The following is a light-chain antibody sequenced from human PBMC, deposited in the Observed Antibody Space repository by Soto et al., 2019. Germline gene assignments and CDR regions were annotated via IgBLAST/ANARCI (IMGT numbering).Light chain of an antibody. CDR3: QQYNKWPLT. CDR1: QSVSSN. V-gene: IGKV3-15*01. J-gene: IGKJ4*01. Sequence: EIVMTQSPATLSESPGERATLSCRASQSVSSNLAWYQQKRGQGPRLLIYGTSTRATGIPARFSGSGSATEFTLTISSLQSEDFAVYYCQQYNKWPLTFGGVTKVEIK. CDR2: GTS.